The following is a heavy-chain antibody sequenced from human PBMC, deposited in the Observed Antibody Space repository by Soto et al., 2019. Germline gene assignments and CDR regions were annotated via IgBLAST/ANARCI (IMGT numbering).Heavy chain of an antibody. Sequence: QVQLVQSGAEVKKPGASVKVSCKASGYTFTSYAISWVRQAPGQGLEWMGWISAYNGNTNYAQKLQRRVTMTRDSTTSTEYMELRSLRSDDTAVYYCAGHGGYSYEDYVDYWGQGTLVTVSS. D-gene: IGHD5-18*01. CDR2: ISAYNGNT. CDR1: GYTFTSYA. V-gene: IGHV1-18*01. CDR3: AGHGGYSYEDYVDY. J-gene: IGHJ4*02.